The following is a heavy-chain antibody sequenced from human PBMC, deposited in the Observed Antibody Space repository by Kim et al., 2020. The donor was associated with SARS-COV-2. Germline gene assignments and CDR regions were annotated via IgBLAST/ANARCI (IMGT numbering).Heavy chain of an antibody. CDR1: GFTFSDYY. CDR3: ARASRPPNRIAAAGTAYGMDV. J-gene: IGHJ6*02. CDR2: ISSSGSTI. D-gene: IGHD6-13*01. Sequence: GGSLRLSCAASGFTFSDYYMSWIRQAPGKGLEWVSYISSSGSTIYYADSVKGRFTISRDNAKNSLYLQMNSLRAEDTAVYYCARASRPPNRIAAAGTAYGMDVWGQGTTVTVSS. V-gene: IGHV3-11*01.